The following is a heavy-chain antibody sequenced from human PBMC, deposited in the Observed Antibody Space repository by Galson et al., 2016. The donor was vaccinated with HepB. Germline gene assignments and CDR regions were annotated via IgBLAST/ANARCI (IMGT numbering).Heavy chain of an antibody. CDR1: GFTFTTYG. D-gene: IGHD2-8*01. V-gene: IGHV3-33*01. CDR2: IWYDGSKK. Sequence: SLRLSCAVSGFTFTTYGMHWVRQAPGKGLEWVAVIWYDGSKKYYADSVKGRFTISRDNIKNTVYLQINSLRAEDTAVYYCTRPFCTNGVCYWAYGMDVWGQGTTVTVSS. J-gene: IGHJ6*02. CDR3: TRPFCTNGVCYWAYGMDV.